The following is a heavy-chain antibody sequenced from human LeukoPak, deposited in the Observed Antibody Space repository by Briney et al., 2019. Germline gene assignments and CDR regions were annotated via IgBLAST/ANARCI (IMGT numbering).Heavy chain of an antibody. CDR3: ARAAGSYAFDI. Sequence: GGSLRLSCAASKFTFSDSYMGWMRQAPGKGLGWVSYISNSGTTMYYADSVKGRFTISRDNAKNSLYLQMNSLRAEDTAVYYCARAAGSYAFDIWGQGTMDTVSS. D-gene: IGHD3-10*01. CDR1: KFTFSDSY. CDR2: ISNSGTTM. V-gene: IGHV3-11*04. J-gene: IGHJ3*02.